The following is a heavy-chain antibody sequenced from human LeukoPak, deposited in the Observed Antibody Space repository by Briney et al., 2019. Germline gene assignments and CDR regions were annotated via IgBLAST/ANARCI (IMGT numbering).Heavy chain of an antibody. CDR3: ARETTVVTPNPTGGDAFDI. CDR1: GFTFSSYS. D-gene: IGHD4-23*01. Sequence: PGGSLRLSCAASGFTFSSYSMNWVRQAPGKGLEWVTSISSSSSYIYYADSVKGRFTISRDNAKNSLYLQMNSLRAEDTAVYYCARETTVVTPNPTGGDAFDIWGQGTMVTVSS. J-gene: IGHJ3*02. CDR2: ISSSSSYI. V-gene: IGHV3-21*01.